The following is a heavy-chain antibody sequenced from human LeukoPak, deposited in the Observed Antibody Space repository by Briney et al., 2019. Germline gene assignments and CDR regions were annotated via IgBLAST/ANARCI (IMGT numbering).Heavy chain of an antibody. D-gene: IGHD6-13*01. J-gene: IGHJ6*02. CDR3: TAARREDYYYYGMDV. V-gene: IGHV3-23*01. CDR1: GFTFNNYA. Sequence: PGGSLRLSCAASGFTFNNYAMSWVRQAPGKGLEWVSGISGSGANTYHADSVKGRFTISRDNSKSTLYLQMNSLRVEDTAVYYCTAARREDYYYYGMDVWGLGTTVTVSS. CDR2: ISGSGANT.